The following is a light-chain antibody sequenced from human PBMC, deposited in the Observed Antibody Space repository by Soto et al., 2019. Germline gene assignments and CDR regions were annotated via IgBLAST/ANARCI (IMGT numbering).Light chain of an antibody. V-gene: IGLV1-44*01. CDR1: SSNIGSNT. CDR3: AAWDDSLVV. J-gene: IGLJ2*01. CDR2: SNN. Sequence: QSVLTPPPSASGTPGQRVTISCSGSSSNIGSNTVNWYQQLPGTAPKLLIYSNNQRPSGVPDRFSGSKSGTSDSLAISGLQSEDEADYYCAAWDDSLVVFCGGTKRTVL.